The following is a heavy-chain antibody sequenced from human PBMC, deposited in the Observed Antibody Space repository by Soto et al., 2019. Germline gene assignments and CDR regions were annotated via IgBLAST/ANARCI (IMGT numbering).Heavy chain of an antibody. CDR3: AKDVIAAAGTAG. CDR2: IIPIFGTA. Sequence: QVQLVQSGAEVKKPGSSVKVSCKASGGTFSSYAISWVRQAPGQGLEWMGGIIPIFGTANYAQKFQGRVTIPADESTSTSYMELSSLRSEDTAVYYCAKDVIAAAGTAGWGQGTLVTVSS. J-gene: IGHJ4*02. V-gene: IGHV1-69*12. CDR1: GGTFSSYA. D-gene: IGHD6-13*01.